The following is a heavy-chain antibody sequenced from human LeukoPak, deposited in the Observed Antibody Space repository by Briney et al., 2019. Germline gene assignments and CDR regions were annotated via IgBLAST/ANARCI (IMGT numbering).Heavy chain of an antibody. J-gene: IGHJ4*02. CDR2: IRYDGSNK. D-gene: IGHD1-1*01. V-gene: IGHV3-30*02. CDR1: GFTFSSYG. CDR3: ARDLPYNWNDLADY. Sequence: GGSLRLSCAASGFTFSSYGMHWVRQAPGKGLEWVAFIRYDGSNKYYADSVKGRFTISRDNAKNSLYLQMNSLRAEDTAVYYCARDLPYNWNDLADYWGQGTLVTVSS.